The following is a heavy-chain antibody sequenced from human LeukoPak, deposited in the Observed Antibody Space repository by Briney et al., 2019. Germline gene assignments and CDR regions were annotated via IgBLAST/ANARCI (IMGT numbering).Heavy chain of an antibody. CDR2: MNPNSGNT. D-gene: IGHD1-1*01. CDR3: ARGYSPSLRTTGNDF. V-gene: IGHV1-8*01. CDR1: GYTFTSHD. J-gene: IGHJ4*02. Sequence: APVKVSCKASGYTFTSHDINWVRQATGQGLEWMGWMNPNSGNTGHVQKFQDRLTMTRDTSINTAYTELHSLRSEDTAVYYCARGYSPSLRTTGNDFWGQGTLVTVSS.